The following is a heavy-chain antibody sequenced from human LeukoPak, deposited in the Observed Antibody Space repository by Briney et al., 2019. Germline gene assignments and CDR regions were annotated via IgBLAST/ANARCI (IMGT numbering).Heavy chain of an antibody. J-gene: IGHJ4*02. Sequence: PGGSLRLSCAASGFTFSSYWMSWVRQAPGKGPVWLARINSDGYSISYADSVKGRFTISRDNAKKTLYLQMNTLRAEDTAMYYCARAIAEAGTDSWGQGTLVTVSS. D-gene: IGHD6-19*01. CDR2: INSDGYSI. V-gene: IGHV3-74*01. CDR3: ARAIAEAGTDS. CDR1: GFTFSSYW.